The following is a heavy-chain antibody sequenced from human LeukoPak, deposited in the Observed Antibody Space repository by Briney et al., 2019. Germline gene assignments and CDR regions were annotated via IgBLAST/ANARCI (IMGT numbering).Heavy chain of an antibody. CDR1: GLTFSSYA. D-gene: IGHD3-22*01. CDR2: ISGSGGST. Sequence: GGSLRLSCAASGLTFSSYAMSWVRQAPGKGLEWVSAISGSGGSTYYADSVKGRFTISRDNSKNTLYLQMNSLRAEDTAVYYCAKAAGDYDSSGYYEYWGQGTLVTVSS. CDR3: AKAAGDYDSSGYYEY. V-gene: IGHV3-23*01. J-gene: IGHJ4*02.